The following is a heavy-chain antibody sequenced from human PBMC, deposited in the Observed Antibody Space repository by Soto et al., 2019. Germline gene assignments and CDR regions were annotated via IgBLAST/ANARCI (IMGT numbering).Heavy chain of an antibody. J-gene: IGHJ3*02. CDR1: GGSISSSSYY. CDR3: ARTYDGSGPNSGGYGFDI. D-gene: IGHD3-22*01. V-gene: IGHV4-39*07. CDR2: IYYSGST. Sequence: NPSETLSLTCTVSGGSISSSSYYWGWIRQPPGKGLEWIGSIYYSGSTYYNPSLKSRVTISVDTSKNQFSLKLSSVTAADTAVYYCARTYDGSGPNSGGYGFDIWGQGTIVT.